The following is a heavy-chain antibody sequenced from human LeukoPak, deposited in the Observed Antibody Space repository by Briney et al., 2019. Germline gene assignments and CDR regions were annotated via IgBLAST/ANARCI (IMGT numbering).Heavy chain of an antibody. CDR2: INWNGGST. D-gene: IGHD6-13*01. J-gene: IGHJ2*01. V-gene: IGHV3-20*04. Sequence: GGSLRLSCAASGFTVSSNYMSWVRQAPGKGLEWVSGINWNGGSTGYADSVKGRFTISRDNAKNSLYLQMNSLRAEDTAVYYCAREGYWSTNWYKFGSLLRYFDLWGRGTLVTVSS. CDR3: AREGYWSTNWYKFGSLLRYFDL. CDR1: GFTVSSNY.